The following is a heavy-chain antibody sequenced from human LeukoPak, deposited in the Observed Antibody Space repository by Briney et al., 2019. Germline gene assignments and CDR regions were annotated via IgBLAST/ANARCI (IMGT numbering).Heavy chain of an antibody. CDR2: ISGSGGST. CDR3: AREESPPSYYYGSGSYYNGLYGMDV. Sequence: GGSLRLSCAASGFTFSSYAMSWVRQAPGKGLEWVSAISGSGGSTYYADSVKGRFTISRDNSKNTLYLQMNSLRAEDTAVYYCAREESPPSYYYGSGSYYNGLYGMDVWGQGTTVTVSS. D-gene: IGHD3-10*01. CDR1: GFTFSSYA. V-gene: IGHV3-23*01. J-gene: IGHJ6*02.